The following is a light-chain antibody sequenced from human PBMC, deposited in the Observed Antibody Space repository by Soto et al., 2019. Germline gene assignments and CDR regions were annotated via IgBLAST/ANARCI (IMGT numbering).Light chain of an antibody. CDR2: DAS. J-gene: IGKJ3*01. CDR1: QSISSW. V-gene: IGKV1-5*01. CDR3: QQYTSYST. Sequence: DIQMTQSPSTLSASVGDRVTITCRASQSISSWLAWYQQKPGKAPKLLIYDASSLESGVPSRLSGSGSGTEFTLTISSLQPDDFATYYCQQYTSYSTFGPGTKVDIK.